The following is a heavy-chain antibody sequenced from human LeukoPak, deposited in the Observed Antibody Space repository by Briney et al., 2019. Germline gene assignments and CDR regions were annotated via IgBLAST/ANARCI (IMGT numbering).Heavy chain of an antibody. CDR3: ANSFSGYDAFDI. D-gene: IGHD3-22*01. Sequence: PGGSLRLYCAASGFTFSSYAMSWVRQAPGKGLEWVSAISGSGGSTYYADSVKGRFTISRDNSKNTLYLQMNSLRAEDTAVYYCANSFSGYDAFDIWGQGTMVTVSS. CDR1: GFTFSSYA. CDR2: ISGSGGST. J-gene: IGHJ3*02. V-gene: IGHV3-23*01.